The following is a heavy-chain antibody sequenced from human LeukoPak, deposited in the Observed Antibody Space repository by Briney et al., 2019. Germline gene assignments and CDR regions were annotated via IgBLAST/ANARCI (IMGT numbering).Heavy chain of an antibody. D-gene: IGHD2-21*01. CDR3: ARDLVATPHWELDS. J-gene: IGHJ4*02. CDR2: VTPTSGGT. V-gene: IGHV1-2*02. Sequence: ASVKVSCKASGYTFTNYDIHWVRQATGQTLEWLGWVTPTSGGTNLAQRFQGRVTMTRDTSITTAYMELNRLTSEDTAVYYCARDLVATPHWELDSWGQGTLVTVSS. CDR1: GYTFTNYD.